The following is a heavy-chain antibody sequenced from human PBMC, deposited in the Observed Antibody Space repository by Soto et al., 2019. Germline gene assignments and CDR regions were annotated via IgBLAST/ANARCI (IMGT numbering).Heavy chain of an antibody. CDR1: GYSFSTYV. D-gene: IGHD3-10*01. Sequence: GGSLRLSCAGSGYSFSTYVMSWVRQAPGNGLEWVAVTTEGGGYTDYADSVKGRFTISRDNSKNTLYLQMNSLRAEDPAVYYCACPGSYYPYWGQGTLVTVSS. V-gene: IGHV3-23*01. J-gene: IGHJ4*02. CDR2: TTEGGGYT. CDR3: ACPGSYYPY.